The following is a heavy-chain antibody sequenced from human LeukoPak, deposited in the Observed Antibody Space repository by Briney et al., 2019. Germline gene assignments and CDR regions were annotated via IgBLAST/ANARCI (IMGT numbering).Heavy chain of an antibody. J-gene: IGHJ5*02. CDR2: IYYSGST. CDR3: ARVPRLYYYGSGRRYNWFDP. D-gene: IGHD3-10*01. Sequence: SETLSLTCTVSGGSISSSSYYWGWIRQPPGKGLEWIGSIYYSGSTNYNPSLKSRVTISVDTSKNQFSLKLSSVTAADTAAYYCARVPRLYYYGSGRRYNWFDPWGQGTLVTVSS. V-gene: IGHV4-39*07. CDR1: GGSISSSSYY.